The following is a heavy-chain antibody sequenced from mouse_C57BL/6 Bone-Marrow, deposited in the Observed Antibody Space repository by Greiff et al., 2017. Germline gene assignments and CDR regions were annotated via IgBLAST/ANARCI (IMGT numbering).Heavy chain of an antibody. CDR3: ARDYYSNYYDY. D-gene: IGHD2-5*01. V-gene: IGHV1-50*01. Sequence: VQLQQPGAELVKPGASVKLSCKASGYTFTSYWMQWVKQRPGQGLEWIGEIDPSDSYTNYNQKFNGKATLTVDTSSSTAYMQLSSLTSEDSAVYYCARDYYSNYYDYWGQGTTLTVTS. CDR1: GYTFTSYW. J-gene: IGHJ2*01. CDR2: IDPSDSYT.